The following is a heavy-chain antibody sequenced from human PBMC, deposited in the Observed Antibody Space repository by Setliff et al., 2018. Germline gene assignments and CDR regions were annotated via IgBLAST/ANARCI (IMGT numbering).Heavy chain of an antibody. CDR2: IKPDGSET. CDR1: GFSFSNYG. D-gene: IGHD3-22*01. V-gene: IGHV3-7*03. CDR3: ATNPRKGRSGGYYYDDPYYYYMDV. J-gene: IGHJ6*03. Sequence: GGSLRLSCVVSGFSFSNYGMTWVRQAPGKGLEWVASIKPDGSETYYVDSVKGRFTVSRDNPKNSLYLQMSSLRAEDTAIYYCATNPRKGRSGGYYYDDPYYYYMDVWGKGTTVTVSS.